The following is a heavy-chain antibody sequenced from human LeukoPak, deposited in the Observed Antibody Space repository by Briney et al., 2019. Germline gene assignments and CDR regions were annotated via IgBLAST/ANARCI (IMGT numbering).Heavy chain of an antibody. CDR2: IYYSGST. CDR3: ARGQSSTWYGDYFDY. J-gene: IGHJ4*02. CDR1: GVSISSGGYY. V-gene: IGHV4-31*03. D-gene: IGHD6-13*01. Sequence: SQTLSLSCTVSGVSISSGGYYWSCTRQHPGRGLEWIGYIYYSGSTYYNPSIKSRATISVDTSKNQFSLKLSSVTAADTAVYYCARGQSSTWYGDYFDYWGQGTLVTVSS.